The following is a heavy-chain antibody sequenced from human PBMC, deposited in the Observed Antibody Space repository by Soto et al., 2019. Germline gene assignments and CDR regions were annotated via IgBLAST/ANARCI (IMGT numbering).Heavy chain of an antibody. D-gene: IGHD3-10*01. V-gene: IGHV4-59*08. CDR2: IYYSGST. CDR3: ACLPGFGTHPPFDY. CDR1: GGSISSYY. Sequence: SETLSLTCTVSGGSISSYYWSWIRQPPGKGLEWIGYIYYSGSTNYNPSLKSRVTISVDTSKNQFSLKLNSVTAADTAVYYCACLPGFGTHPPFDYWGQGTLVPVSS. J-gene: IGHJ4*02.